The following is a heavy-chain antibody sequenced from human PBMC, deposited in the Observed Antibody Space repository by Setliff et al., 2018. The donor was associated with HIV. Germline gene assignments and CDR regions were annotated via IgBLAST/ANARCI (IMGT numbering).Heavy chain of an antibody. CDR3: ARGVIETDYDYVDIYYYNYMDV. D-gene: IGHD5-12*01. V-gene: IGHV4-38-2*01. CDR1: GYSISNGYY. J-gene: IGHJ6*03. CDR2: IYHSGST. Sequence: SETLSLTCALSGYSISNGYYWGWIRQPSGKGLEWIGSIYHSGSTFYNPSLRSRVTISVDTSQDQFSLRLTPVTAADTAVYFCARGVIETDYDYVDIYYYNYMDVWGKGTTVTVSS.